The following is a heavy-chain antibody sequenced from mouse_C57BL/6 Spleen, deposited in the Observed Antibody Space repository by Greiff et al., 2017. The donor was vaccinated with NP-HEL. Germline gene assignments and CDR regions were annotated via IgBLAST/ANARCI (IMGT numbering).Heavy chain of an antibody. D-gene: IGHD1-1*01. Sequence: VQGVESGAELVKPGASVKISCKASGYAFSSYWMNWVKQRPGKGLEWIGQIYPGDGDTNYNGKFKGKATLTADKSSSTAYMQLSSLTSEDSAVYFCARDTTVVEGYFDVWGTGTTVTVSS. CDR3: ARDTTVVEGYFDV. V-gene: IGHV1-80*01. J-gene: IGHJ1*03. CDR1: GYAFSSYW. CDR2: IYPGDGDT.